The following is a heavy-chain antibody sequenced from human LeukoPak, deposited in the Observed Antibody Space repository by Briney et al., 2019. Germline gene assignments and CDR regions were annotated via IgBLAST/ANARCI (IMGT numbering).Heavy chain of an antibody. CDR3: ASQVSYYDSSGYYAFDY. Sequence: GGSLRLSCAASGFTFSSYSMSWVRQAPGKGLQWVANIKQDGDEKYYVDSVKGRFTISRDNAKNSLYLQMNSLRAEDTAVYYCASQVSYYDSSGYYAFDYWGQGTLVTVSS. CDR1: GFTFSSYS. CDR2: IKQDGDEK. D-gene: IGHD3-22*01. V-gene: IGHV3-7*01. J-gene: IGHJ4*02.